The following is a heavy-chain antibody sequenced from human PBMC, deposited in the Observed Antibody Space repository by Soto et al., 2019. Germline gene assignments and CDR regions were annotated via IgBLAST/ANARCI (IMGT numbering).Heavy chain of an antibody. D-gene: IGHD3-16*01. CDR2: IYYSGST. V-gene: IGHV4-31*03. Sequence: QVQLQESGPGLVKPSQTLSLTCIVSGGSISSSDYYWSGIRQHPGKGLEWIGYIYYSGSTYYNPSLKRRVTISVDTSKNQFSLKLSSVTAADTAVYYCAREGGGGWVDYWGQGTLVTVSS. J-gene: IGHJ4*02. CDR1: GGSISSSDYY. CDR3: AREGGGGWVDY.